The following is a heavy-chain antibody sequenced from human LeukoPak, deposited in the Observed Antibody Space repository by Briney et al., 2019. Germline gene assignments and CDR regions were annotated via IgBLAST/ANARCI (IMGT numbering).Heavy chain of an antibody. V-gene: IGHV3-30*02. CDR3: ANGETITMVRGAFDY. CDR2: IRYDGSNK. Sequence: GGSLRLSCAASGFTFSSYGMSWVRQAPGKGLEWVAFIRYDGSNKYYADSVKGRFTISRDNSKNTLYLQMNSLRAEDTAVYYCANGETITMVRGAFDYWGQGTLVTVSS. CDR1: GFTFSSYG. D-gene: IGHD3-10*01. J-gene: IGHJ4*02.